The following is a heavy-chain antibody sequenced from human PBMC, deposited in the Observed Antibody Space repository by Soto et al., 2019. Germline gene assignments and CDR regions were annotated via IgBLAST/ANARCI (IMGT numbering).Heavy chain of an antibody. V-gene: IGHV3-30*18. CDR2: ISYDGSNK. J-gene: IGHJ6*02. Sequence: GGSLRLSCAASGFTFSSYGMHWVRQAPGKGLEWVAVISYDGSNKYYADSVKGRFTISRDNSKNTLYLQMNSLRAEDTAVYYCAKDSGYSSSWYGFYYYYGMDVWGQGTTVTVSS. CDR1: GFTFSSYG. D-gene: IGHD6-13*01. CDR3: AKDSGYSSSWYGFYYYYGMDV.